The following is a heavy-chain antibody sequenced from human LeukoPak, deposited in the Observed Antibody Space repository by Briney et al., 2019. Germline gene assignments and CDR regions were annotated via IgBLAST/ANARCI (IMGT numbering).Heavy chain of an antibody. CDR2: IYYSGST. V-gene: IGHV4-31*03. D-gene: IGHD5-18*01. CDR1: GGSISSGGYY. CDR3: ARVGFGWGYSYGHHDYYYYGMDV. J-gene: IGHJ6*02. Sequence: PSQTLSLTCTVSGGSISSGGYYWSWIRQHPGKGLEWIGYIYYSGSTYYNPSLKSRVTISVDTSKNQFSLKLSSVTAADTAVYYCARVGFGWGYSYGHHDYYYYGMDVWGQGTTVTVSS.